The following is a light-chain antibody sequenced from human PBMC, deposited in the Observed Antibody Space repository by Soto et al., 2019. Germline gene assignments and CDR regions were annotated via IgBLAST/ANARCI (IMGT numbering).Light chain of an antibody. V-gene: IGKV2D-29*01. CDR2: EVS. CDR3: MQSVQFPRT. CDR1: QSLLASDGKTY. J-gene: IGKJ4*01. Sequence: DIVMTQTPLSLSVTPGQPPSISCKSSQSLLASDGKTYLSWYLQKPGHPPQLLIFEVSNHFSGVSDRFSGSGSGTDFTLKISRVEAEDVGVYYCMQSVQFPRTFGGGTKVEIK.